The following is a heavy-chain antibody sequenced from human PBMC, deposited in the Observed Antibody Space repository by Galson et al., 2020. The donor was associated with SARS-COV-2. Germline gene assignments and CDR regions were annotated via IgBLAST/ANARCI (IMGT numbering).Heavy chain of an antibody. CDR2: TYYRSKWNN. CDR3: ARDPSDWTFFDY. CDR1: GDNLPTDPAA. Sequence: SETLSLTCAISGDNLPTDPAAWNWIRQSPSRGLEWPGRTYYRSKWNNDYAVSMKGRLIINPDTSGNQFSLQLDSVTPEDTAVYYCARDPSDWTFFDYWGQGTLVTVSS. J-gene: IGHJ4*02. V-gene: IGHV6-1*01. D-gene: IGHD1-1*01.